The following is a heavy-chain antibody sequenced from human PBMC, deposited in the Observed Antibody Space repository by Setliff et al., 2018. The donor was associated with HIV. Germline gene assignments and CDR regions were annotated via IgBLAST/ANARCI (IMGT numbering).Heavy chain of an antibody. D-gene: IGHD5-12*01. Sequence: SVKVSCKASGGTFSRYGISWVRQAPGQGLEWMGGIIPIYGTANSAQKFQGRVTITADESTSTAYMELSTLRSEDTAVYFCARDGGYSGHQWFGDAFDIWGQGTMVTVSS. V-gene: IGHV1-69*13. CDR3: ARDGGYSGHQWFGDAFDI. CDR1: GGTFSRYG. J-gene: IGHJ3*02. CDR2: IIPIYGTA.